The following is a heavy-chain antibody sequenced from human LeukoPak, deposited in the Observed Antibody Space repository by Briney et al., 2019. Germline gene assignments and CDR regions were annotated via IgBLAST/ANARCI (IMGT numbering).Heavy chain of an antibody. J-gene: IGHJ3*01. CDR1: GFAFSSYA. CDR3: AKANPLIVGARAGGPINF. V-gene: IGHV3-64*04. Sequence: GGSLRLSCSASGFAFSSYAMHWVRQAPGKGLEYVSAISSNGGSTYYADSVKGRFTISRDNSKNTLYLQMNSLRTEDTAVYYCAKANPLIVGARAGGPINFWGQGTMVTVSS. D-gene: IGHD1-26*01. CDR2: ISSNGGST.